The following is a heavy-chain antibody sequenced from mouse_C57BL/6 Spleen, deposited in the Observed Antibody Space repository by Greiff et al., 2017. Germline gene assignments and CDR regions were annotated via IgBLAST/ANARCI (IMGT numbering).Heavy chain of an antibody. CDR1: GYTFTSSW. Sequence: QVQLQQPGAELVMPGASVKLSCKASGYTFTSSWMHWVKQRPGQGLEWIGEIDPSDSYTNYNQKFKGKSTLTVDKSSSTAYMQLSSLTSEDSAVYYCARGAWFAYWGQGTLVTVSA. V-gene: IGHV1-69*01. CDR2: IDPSDSYT. J-gene: IGHJ3*01. CDR3: ARGAWFAY.